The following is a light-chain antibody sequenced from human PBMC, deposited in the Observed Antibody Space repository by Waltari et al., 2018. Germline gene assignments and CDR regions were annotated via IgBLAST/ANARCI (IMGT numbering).Light chain of an antibody. CDR1: HFPTGGNP. CDR3: AAWDDSLNGVV. J-gene: IGLJ2*01. CDR2: SNS. Sequence: QSVLTQPPSVSGTPGQRVALSCSGNHFPTGGNPFTVYQQLQGTPPKLLLYSNSERTPGVPDRFSGSKSGTSASLAISGLQSEDEAHYYCAAWDDSLNGVVFGGGTRLTVL. V-gene: IGLV1-44*01.